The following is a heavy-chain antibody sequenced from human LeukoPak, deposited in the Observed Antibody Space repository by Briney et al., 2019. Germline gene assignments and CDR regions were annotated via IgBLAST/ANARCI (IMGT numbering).Heavy chain of an antibody. D-gene: IGHD4-17*01. CDR1: GYTFTGYY. V-gene: IGHV1-2*02. Sequence: GASVKVSCKASGYTFTGYYMHWVRQAPGQGLEWMGWINPNSGGTNYAQKFQGRVTMTRDTSISTAYMELSRLRSDDTAVYYCARGYGDYAEDWFDPWGQGTLVTVSS. J-gene: IGHJ5*02. CDR2: INPNSGGT. CDR3: ARGYGDYAEDWFDP.